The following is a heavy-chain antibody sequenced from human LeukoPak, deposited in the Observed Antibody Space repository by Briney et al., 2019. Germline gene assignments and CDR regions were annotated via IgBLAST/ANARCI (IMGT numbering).Heavy chain of an antibody. J-gene: IGHJ4*02. CDR1: GFTFSSYA. V-gene: IGHV3-9*01. CDR3: AKDMGAGYSYADY. D-gene: IGHD5-18*01. Sequence: GGSLRLSCAASGFTFSSYAMSWVRQAPGKGLEWVSGISWNSGSIGYADSVKGRFTISRDNAKNSLYLQMNSLRAEDTALYYCAKDMGAGYSYADYWGQGTLVTVSS. CDR2: ISWNSGSI.